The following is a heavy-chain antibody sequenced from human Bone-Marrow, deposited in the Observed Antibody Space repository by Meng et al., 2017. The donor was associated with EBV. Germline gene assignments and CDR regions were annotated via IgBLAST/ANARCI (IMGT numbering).Heavy chain of an antibody. Sequence: EVQLVXSXXXXXKPXGXXXLAGGXSGFPCSSYSMDWVRQDPGKGLEWVSSLSISSIYIYYADSVKGRFTISRDNAKKSLYLQMNSLRAEDTAVYYCARGREFLEWLPKSFDYWGQGTLVTVSS. CDR1: GFPCSSYS. V-gene: IGHV3-21*01. CDR2: LSISSIYI. CDR3: ARGREFLEWLPKSFDY. J-gene: IGHJ4*02. D-gene: IGHD3-3*01.